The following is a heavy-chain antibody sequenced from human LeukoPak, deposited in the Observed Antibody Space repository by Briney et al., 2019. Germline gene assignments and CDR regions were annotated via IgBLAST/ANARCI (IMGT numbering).Heavy chain of an antibody. CDR3: ARVHFQQELNWFDP. Sequence: SQTLSLTCAISGDNVSNKSAAWNWVRQSPSRGLEWLGRAYYRSKWYDEYAVSAKSRITINPDTSKNQFTLQVKAMTPEDTAVYYWARVHFQQELNWFDPWGQGTLVSVFS. J-gene: IGHJ5*02. CDR2: AYYRSKWYD. V-gene: IGHV6-1*01. D-gene: IGHD5-24*01. CDR1: GDNVSNKSAA.